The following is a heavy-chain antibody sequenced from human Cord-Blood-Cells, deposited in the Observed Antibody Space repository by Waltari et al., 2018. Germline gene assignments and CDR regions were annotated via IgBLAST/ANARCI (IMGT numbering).Heavy chain of an antibody. V-gene: IGHV1-69*01. CDR2: IIPIFSKA. D-gene: IGHD3-10*01. Sequence: QVQLVQSGAEVKKPGSSVKVSCKASGGTFSSYAISWVRQAPGQGLEWMGGIIPIFSKANYAQKFQGRVTITANESTSTAYMELSSLRSEDTAVYYCARMAVRGVIIKYYYYGMDVWGQGTTVTVSS. CDR3: ARMAVRGVIIKYYYYGMDV. J-gene: IGHJ6*02. CDR1: GGTFSSYA.